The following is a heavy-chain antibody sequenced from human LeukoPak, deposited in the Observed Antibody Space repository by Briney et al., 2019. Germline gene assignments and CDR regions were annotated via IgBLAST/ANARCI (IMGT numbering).Heavy chain of an antibody. J-gene: IGHJ4*02. Sequence: GGSLRLSCAASGFTFSSDSMNWGRQAPGRGLEWGSSISSSSSYIYYADSVKGRFTISRDNAKNSLYLQMNSLRAEDTAVYYCARDTIGGSYLLDYWGQGTLVTVSS. CDR1: GFTFSSDS. CDR3: ARDTIGGSYLLDY. CDR2: ISSSSSYI. D-gene: IGHD1-26*01. V-gene: IGHV3-21*01.